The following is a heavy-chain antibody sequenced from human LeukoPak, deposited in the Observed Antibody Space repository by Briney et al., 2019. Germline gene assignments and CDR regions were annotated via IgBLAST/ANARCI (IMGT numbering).Heavy chain of an antibody. V-gene: IGHV4-59*01. CDR2: IYYSGST. CDR3: ARVPVAASDWFDP. Sequence: PSETLSLTCTVSGGSISSYYWSWIRQPPGKGLEWIGYIYYSGSTNYNPSLKSRVTISVDTSKNQFSLKLSSVTAADTAVYYWARVPVAASDWFDPWGQGTLVTVSS. J-gene: IGHJ5*02. CDR1: GGSISSYY. D-gene: IGHD2-15*01.